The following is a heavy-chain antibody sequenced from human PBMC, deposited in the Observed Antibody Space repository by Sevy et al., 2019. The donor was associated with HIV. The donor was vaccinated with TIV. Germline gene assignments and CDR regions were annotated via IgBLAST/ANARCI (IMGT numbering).Heavy chain of an antibody. CDR2: ISYDEAHK. CDR3: AKDYSAGITMVRGAYRARGDYFDY. V-gene: IGHV3-30*18. J-gene: IGHJ4*02. CDR1: GFTFRTSG. D-gene: IGHD3-10*01. Sequence: GGSLRLSCVTSGFTFRTSGMHWVRQSPGKGLEWVAVISYDEAHKNYADSVKSRFSISKNNSKKTLYLQMSSLRTEDTAVSYCAKDYSAGITMVRGAYRARGDYFDYGCQGTQVTVSS.